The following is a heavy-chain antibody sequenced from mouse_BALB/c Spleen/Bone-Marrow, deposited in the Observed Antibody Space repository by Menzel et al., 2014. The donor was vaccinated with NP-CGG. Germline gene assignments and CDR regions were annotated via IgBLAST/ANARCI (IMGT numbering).Heavy chain of an antibody. J-gene: IGHJ2*01. CDR1: GFSLTVYG. CDR3: ARKGNYFDY. CDR2: IWGDGIT. V-gene: IGHV2-6-7*02. Sequence: VKLQESGPGLVAPSQSLSITCTVSGFSLTVYGVNWVRQPPGKGLEWLGMIWGDGITDYNSAFKSRLSISKDDSKSQVFLKMNSLQTDDTAKYYCARKGNYFDYWGQGTTLTVSS.